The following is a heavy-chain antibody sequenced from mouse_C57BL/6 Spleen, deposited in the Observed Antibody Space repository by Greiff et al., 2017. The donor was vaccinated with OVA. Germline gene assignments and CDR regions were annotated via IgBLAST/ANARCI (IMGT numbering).Heavy chain of an antibody. CDR3: ARRDYDCFDY. CDR2: IDPSDSYT. Sequence: QVQLQQPGAELVMPGASVKLSCKASGYTFTSYWMHWVKQRPGQGLEWIGEIDPSDSYTNYNQKFKGKSTLTVDKSSSTAYMQLSSLTSEDSAVYYCARRDYDCFDYWGQGTTLTVSS. D-gene: IGHD2-4*01. V-gene: IGHV1-69*01. J-gene: IGHJ2*01. CDR1: GYTFTSYW.